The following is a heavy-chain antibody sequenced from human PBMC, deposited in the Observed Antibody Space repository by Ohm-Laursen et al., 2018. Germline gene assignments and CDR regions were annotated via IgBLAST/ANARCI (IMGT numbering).Heavy chain of an antibody. D-gene: IGHD4-11*01. J-gene: IGHJ5*02. V-gene: IGHV1-8*01. CDR3: AKAYSNYRWFDP. CDR2: MNPNSGNT. CDR1: GYTFTSYD. Sequence: VASVKVSCKASGYTFTSYDINWVRQATGQGLEWMGWMNPNSGNTGYAQKFQGRVTMTSNNSINTAYMELSSLRSEDTAVYYCAKAYSNYRWFDPWGQGTLVTVSS.